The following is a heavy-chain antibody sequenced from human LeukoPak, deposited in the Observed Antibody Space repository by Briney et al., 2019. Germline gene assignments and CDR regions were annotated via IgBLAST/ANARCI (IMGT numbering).Heavy chain of an antibody. CDR2: INAGNGNT. V-gene: IGHV1-3*01. CDR1: GYTFTSYA. J-gene: IGHJ4*02. D-gene: IGHD6-19*01. CDR3: ARDAGYSSGWYYFDY. Sequence: ASVKVSCKASGYTFTSYAMHWVRQAPGHRLEWMGWINAGNGNTKYSQKFQGRVTITRDTSASTAYMELSSLRSEDTAVYYCARDAGYSSGWYYFDYWGQGTLVTVSS.